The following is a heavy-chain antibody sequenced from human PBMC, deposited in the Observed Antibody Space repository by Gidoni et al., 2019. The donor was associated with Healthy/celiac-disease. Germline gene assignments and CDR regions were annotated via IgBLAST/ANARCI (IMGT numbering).Heavy chain of an antibody. J-gene: IGHJ3*02. Sequence: VQLVESGGGVVQPGGSMRLSCAAHGLPFSTYPMHWVPQSPGKGREWVAVISYDGSNKYYADSVKGRFTISRDNSKNTLYLQMNSLRAEDTAVYYCAREIISDIDIAAAGTAFDIWCQGTMVTVSS. D-gene: IGHD6-13*01. CDR2: ISYDGSNK. V-gene: IGHV3-30-3*01. CDR3: AREIISDIDIAAAGTAFDI. CDR1: GLPFSTYP.